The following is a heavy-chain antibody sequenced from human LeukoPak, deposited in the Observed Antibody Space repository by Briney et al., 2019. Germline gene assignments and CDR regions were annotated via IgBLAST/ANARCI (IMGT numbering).Heavy chain of an antibody. CDR3: ARISCSGGTCYWDRGYFDY. V-gene: IGHV4-4*07. J-gene: IGHJ4*02. CDR1: GVPISSYY. CDR2: IYTSGST. D-gene: IGHD2-15*01. Sequence: PSETLSLTCTVSGVPISSYYWSWIRQPAGKGLEWIGRIYTSGSTNYNPSLKSRLTISVDTSKNQFSLKLSSVTAADTAVYYCARISCSGGTCYWDRGYFDYWGQGTLVTVSS.